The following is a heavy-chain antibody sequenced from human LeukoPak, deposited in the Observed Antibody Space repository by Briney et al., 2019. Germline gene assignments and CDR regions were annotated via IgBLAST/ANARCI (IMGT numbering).Heavy chain of an antibody. CDR2: IKQDGSEK. CDR3: ATGLWTFGS. J-gene: IGHJ4*02. D-gene: IGHD2-21*01. V-gene: IGHV3-7*03. Sequence: GGSLRLSCAASGFTFSSYAMSWVRQAPGKGLEWVANIKQDGSEKNYVGFVKGRFTISRDNAKNSLFLQMNSLRAEDTAVYHCATGLWTFGSWGQGTLVTVSS. CDR1: GFTFSSYA.